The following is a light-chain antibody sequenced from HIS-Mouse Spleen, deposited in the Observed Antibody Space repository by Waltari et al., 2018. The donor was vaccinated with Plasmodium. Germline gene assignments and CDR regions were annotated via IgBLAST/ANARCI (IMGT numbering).Light chain of an antibody. CDR3: YSTDSSGNHRV. Sequence: SYELTQPPPVSVSPGQTARITCSGDALPKKYSYWYQQKLGQAPVLVIYEDSKRPPGIPERFSGSSSGTMATLTISGAQVEDEADYYCYSTDSSGNHRVFGGGTKLTVL. J-gene: IGLJ3*02. CDR1: ALPKKY. CDR2: EDS. V-gene: IGLV3-10*01.